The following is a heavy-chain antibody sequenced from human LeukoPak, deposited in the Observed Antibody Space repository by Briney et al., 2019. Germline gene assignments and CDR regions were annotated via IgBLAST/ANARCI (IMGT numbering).Heavy chain of an antibody. J-gene: IGHJ4*02. CDR2: IYYSGST. CDR3: ARDRGSSGWFDY. Sequence: SETLSLTCTVSGGSISSYYWSWIRQPPGKGLEWIGYIYYSGSTNYNPSLKSRVTISVDTSKNQFSLKLSSVTAADTAVYYCARDRGSSGWFDYWGQGTLVTVSS. D-gene: IGHD3-10*01. V-gene: IGHV4-59*12. CDR1: GGSISSYY.